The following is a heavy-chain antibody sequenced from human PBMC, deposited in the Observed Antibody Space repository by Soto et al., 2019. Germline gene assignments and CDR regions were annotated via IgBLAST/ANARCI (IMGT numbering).Heavy chain of an antibody. Sequence: SETLSLTCAVYGGSFSGYYWSWIRQPPGKGLEWIGEINHSGSTNYNPSLKSRVTISVDTSKNQFSLKLSSVTAADTAVYYCARATKLTTPRYYYYYMDVWGKGTTVTV. D-gene: IGHD4-4*01. CDR1: GGSFSGYY. V-gene: IGHV4-34*01. J-gene: IGHJ6*03. CDR2: INHSGST. CDR3: ARATKLTTPRYYYYYMDV.